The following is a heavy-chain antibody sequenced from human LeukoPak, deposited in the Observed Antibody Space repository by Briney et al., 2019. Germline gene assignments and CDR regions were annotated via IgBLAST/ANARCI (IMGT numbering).Heavy chain of an antibody. CDR3: ARVPTYGRLGELSYYYYMDV. CDR2: IYHSGST. J-gene: IGHJ6*03. CDR1: GYSISSGYH. D-gene: IGHD3-16*02. Sequence: SETLSLTCTVSGYSISSGYHWGWIRQPPGKGLEWIGSIYHSGSTYYNPSLKSRVTISVDTSKNQFSLKLSSVTAADTAVYYCARVPTYGRLGELSYYYYMDVWGKGTTVTVSS. V-gene: IGHV4-38-2*02.